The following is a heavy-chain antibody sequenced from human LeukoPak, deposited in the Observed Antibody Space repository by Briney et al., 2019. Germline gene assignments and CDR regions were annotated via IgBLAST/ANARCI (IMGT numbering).Heavy chain of an antibody. CDR1: GFTFSNAW. CDR3: ARHWRNYYDSSGYYHFDY. CDR2: IKQDGSEK. J-gene: IGHJ4*02. V-gene: IGHV3-7*01. Sequence: GGSLRLSCAASGFTFSNAWMSWVRQAPGKGLEWVANIKQDGSEKYYVDSVKGRFTISRDNAKNSLYLQMNSLRAEDTAVYYCARHWRNYYDSSGYYHFDYWGQGTLVTVSS. D-gene: IGHD3-22*01.